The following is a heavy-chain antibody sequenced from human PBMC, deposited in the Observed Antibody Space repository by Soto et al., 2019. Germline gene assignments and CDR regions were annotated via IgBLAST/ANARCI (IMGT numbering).Heavy chain of an antibody. CDR2: ISAYNGDT. CDR1: GYGITGHG. D-gene: IGHD6-19*01. J-gene: IGHJ5*02. CDR3: ARDPSNTSGNRSWFDA. V-gene: IGHV1-18*04. Sequence: ASGKGSCKAAGYGITGHGINWVRQAPGQGLELMGWISAYNGDTKYEQKFQGRVTMTTDASSSTAYMELKSLSSDDTAVYFCARDPSNTSGNRSWFDAWGQGTQVPVSS.